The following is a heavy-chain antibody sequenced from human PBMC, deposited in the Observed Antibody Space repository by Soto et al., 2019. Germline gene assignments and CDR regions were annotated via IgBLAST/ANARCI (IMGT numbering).Heavy chain of an antibody. V-gene: IGHV3-74*01. J-gene: IGHJ6*02. CDR3: AREVYDFWSGYYMYYYGMDV. CDR1: GFTFSSYW. CDR2: INSDGSST. Sequence: EVQLVESGGGLVQPGGSLRLSCAASGFTFSSYWMHWVRQAPGKGLVWVSRINSDGSSTSYADSVKGRFTISRDNAKNTLYLQMNSLRAEDTAVYYCAREVYDFWSGYYMYYYGMDVWGQGTTLTVSS. D-gene: IGHD3-3*01.